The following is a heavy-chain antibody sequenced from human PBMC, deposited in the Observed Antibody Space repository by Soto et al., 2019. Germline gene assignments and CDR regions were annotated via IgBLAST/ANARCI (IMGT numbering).Heavy chain of an antibody. V-gene: IGHV3-73*01. D-gene: IGHD3-10*01. CDR1: GFTFSGSA. CDR2: IRSKANSYAT. Sequence: GGSLRLSCAASGFTFSGSAMHWVRQASGKGLEWVGRIRSKANSYATAYAASVKGRFTISRDDSKNTAYLQMNSLKTEDTAVYYCTRQRAGYYGSGSYFEAQYYYYYMDVWGKGTTVTVSS. CDR3: TRQRAGYYGSGSYFEAQYYYYYMDV. J-gene: IGHJ6*03.